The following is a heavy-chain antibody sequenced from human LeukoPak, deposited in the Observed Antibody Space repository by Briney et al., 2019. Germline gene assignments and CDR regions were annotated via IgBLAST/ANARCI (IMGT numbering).Heavy chain of an antibody. Sequence: SETLSLTCTVSSGSISGYYWSWMPHPPGEGLMCIRYIYYSGSTNYNPSLKSRVTISVDTSKNQFSLKLSSVTAADTAVYYCASGYSYGYGMNAFVIWGQGTMVTVSS. V-gene: IGHV4-59*01. D-gene: IGHD5-18*01. CDR2: IYYSGST. CDR1: SGSISGYY. CDR3: ASGYSYGYGMNAFVI. J-gene: IGHJ3*02.